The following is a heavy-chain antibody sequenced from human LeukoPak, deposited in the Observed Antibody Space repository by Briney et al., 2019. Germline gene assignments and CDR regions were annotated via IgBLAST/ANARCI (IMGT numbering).Heavy chain of an antibody. V-gene: IGHV4-39*01. J-gene: IGHJ1*01. Sequence: SETVSLTCTVSGGSISSSDHYWGWIRQPPGKGLEWIGSIYYSGSTYYNPSLKSRVTISVDTSKNQFSPKVNSVTAADTAVYYCARQGKTDGSQYFQHWGQGTLVTVSS. D-gene: IGHD2-15*01. CDR1: GGSISSSDHY. CDR2: IYYSGST. CDR3: ARQGKTDGSQYFQH.